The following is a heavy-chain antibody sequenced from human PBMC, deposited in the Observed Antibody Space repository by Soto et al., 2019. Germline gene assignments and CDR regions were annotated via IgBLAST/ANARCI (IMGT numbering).Heavy chain of an antibody. J-gene: IGHJ5*02. Sequence: QVQLVESGGGVVQPGRSLRLSCAASGFTFSGYGMHWVRQAPGKGLEWVAVISYDGSNKYYADSVKGRFTISRDNSKNTLYLQMNSLRAEDTAVYYCANLFAGPWGQGTLVTVSS. CDR2: ISYDGSNK. CDR1: GFTFSGYG. V-gene: IGHV3-30*18. CDR3: ANLFAGP.